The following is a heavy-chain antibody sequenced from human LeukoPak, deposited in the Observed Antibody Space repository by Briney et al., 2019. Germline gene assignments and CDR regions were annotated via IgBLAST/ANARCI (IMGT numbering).Heavy chain of an antibody. Sequence: SETLSLTCAVSGDSITSDYYWVWIRQPPGKGLEWIGNVYRSGTTYYNPSLKSRVTMSVDTATDQFSLKLISVTAADTAVYYCARGHTLAVDRREGDRFDIWGQGTMVIVS. CDR1: GDSITSDYY. D-gene: IGHD3-16*01. CDR2: VYRSGTT. V-gene: IGHV4-38-2*01. J-gene: IGHJ3*02. CDR3: ARGHTLAVDRREGDRFDI.